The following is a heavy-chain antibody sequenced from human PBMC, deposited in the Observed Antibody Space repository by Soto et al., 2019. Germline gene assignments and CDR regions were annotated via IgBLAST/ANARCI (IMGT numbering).Heavy chain of an antibody. D-gene: IGHD5-18*01. CDR2: ISGSGSTI. CDR1: GFTFSSYE. CDR3: ARDKVRGYSYGLDYGMDV. Sequence: GGSLRLSCAASGFTFSSYEMNWVRQAPGKGLEWVSYISGSGSTIYYADSVKGRFTISRDNAKNSLYLQMNSLRAEDTAVYYCARDKVRGYSYGLDYGMDVWGQGTTVTVSS. V-gene: IGHV3-48*03. J-gene: IGHJ6*02.